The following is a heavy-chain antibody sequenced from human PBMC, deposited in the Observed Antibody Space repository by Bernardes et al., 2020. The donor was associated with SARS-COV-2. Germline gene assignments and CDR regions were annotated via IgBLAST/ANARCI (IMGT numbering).Heavy chain of an antibody. CDR1: GGSVKSYY. CDR3: ARHVPRGSATDYNFEYYFDN. Sequence: SENLSLTCTGSGGSVKSYYWSWIRQPPGKGLEWIGHIHYSGNTNQTSSLKSRVTISVDTSTNQFSLKLYSVTAADTAVYYCARHVPRGSATDYNFEYYFDNWGQGTLVTVSS. CDR2: IHYSGNT. J-gene: IGHJ4*02. V-gene: IGHV4-59*08. D-gene: IGHD3-10*01.